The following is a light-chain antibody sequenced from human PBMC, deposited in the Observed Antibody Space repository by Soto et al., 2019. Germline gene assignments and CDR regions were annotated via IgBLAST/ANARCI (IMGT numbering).Light chain of an antibody. V-gene: IGKV3-15*01. CDR2: GAS. CDR3: QQFNNWPRT. J-gene: IGKJ1*01. Sequence: EIVMSQSPATLSVSPGERATLSCRASQSVSSSLAWYQHKPGQAPRLLTYGASTRATGVPARFSGSGSGTEFTLTIGSLQSEDFAVYYCQQFNNWPRTFGQGTRWIS. CDR1: QSVSSS.